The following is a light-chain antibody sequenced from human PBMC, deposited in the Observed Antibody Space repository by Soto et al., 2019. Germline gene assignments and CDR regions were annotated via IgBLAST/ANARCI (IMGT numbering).Light chain of an antibody. CDR2: KGT. V-gene: IGLV2-23*01. CDR1: SSDVGAYNS. CDR3: CSSAPESTYV. Sequence: QSVLAQPASVSGSPGQSITISCTGTSSDVGAYNSVSWYQQHPHRAPQVILYKGTQRPSGVSNRFSGSTSGNAASLTISAHQAVDEADYFCCSSAPESTYVFGTGTKVTVL. J-gene: IGLJ1*01.